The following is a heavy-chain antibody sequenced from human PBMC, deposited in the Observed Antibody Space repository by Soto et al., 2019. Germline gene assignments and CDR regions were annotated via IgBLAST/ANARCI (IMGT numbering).Heavy chain of an antibody. CDR2: IYWDDDE. CDR3: AHSVVAGLGYYFDY. CDR1: VFSLSSTRVA. J-gene: IGHJ4*02. V-gene: IGHV2-5*02. Sequence: SGLTLVNPTQTLTLTCTFSVFSLSSTRVAVGWIRQPPGKALEWLALIYWDDDERYSPFLKSRLTITKDTSKNQVVLTMTNMDPVDTATYYCAHSVVAGLGYYFDYWGQGTLVTVSS. D-gene: IGHD6-19*01.